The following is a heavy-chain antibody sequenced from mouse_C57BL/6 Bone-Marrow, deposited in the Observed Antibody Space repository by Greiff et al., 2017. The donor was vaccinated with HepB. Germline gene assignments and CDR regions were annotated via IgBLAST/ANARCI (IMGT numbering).Heavy chain of an antibody. J-gene: IGHJ1*03. V-gene: IGHV5-9-1*02. CDR1: GFTFSSYA. CDR3: TRAGYYGSSFVWYFDV. CDR2: ISSGGDYI. D-gene: IGHD1-1*01. Sequence: EVKVVESGEGLVKPGGSLKLSCAASGFTFSSYAMSWVRQTPEKRLEWVAYISSGGDYIYYADTVKGRFTISSDNARNTLYLQMSSLKSEDTAMYYCTRAGYYGSSFVWYFDVWGTGTTVTVSS.